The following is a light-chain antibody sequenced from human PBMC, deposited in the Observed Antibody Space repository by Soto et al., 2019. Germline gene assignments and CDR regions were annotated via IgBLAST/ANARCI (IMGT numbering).Light chain of an antibody. J-gene: IGKJ4*01. Sequence: ESVLTQSPATLSLSPGERATLSCRASPSVSNSLAWYQHKPGQAPRLLIYDASNRATGVPTRFSGSGSGTDFTLTISSLEPEDFAVYYCQQRNKWPPVTFXGGTKVDIK. V-gene: IGKV3-11*01. CDR1: PSVSNS. CDR3: QQRNKWPPVT. CDR2: DAS.